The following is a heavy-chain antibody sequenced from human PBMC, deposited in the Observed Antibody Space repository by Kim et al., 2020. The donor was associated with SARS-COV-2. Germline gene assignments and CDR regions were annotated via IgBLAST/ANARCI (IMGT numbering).Heavy chain of an antibody. CDR2: TYYSGST. V-gene: IGHV4-39*01. D-gene: IGHD2-15*01. CDR1: GGSISSNAYY. CDR3: ARTRYCSGSCYLRPFDY. Sequence: SETLSLTCTVSGGSISSNAYYWGWIRQPPGRGLEWIVSTYYSGSTWYNPSLRSRVTISADTSKNQFSLKLSSVTAADTAVYYCARTRYCSGSCYLRPFDYWGQGTLVTVSS. J-gene: IGHJ4*02.